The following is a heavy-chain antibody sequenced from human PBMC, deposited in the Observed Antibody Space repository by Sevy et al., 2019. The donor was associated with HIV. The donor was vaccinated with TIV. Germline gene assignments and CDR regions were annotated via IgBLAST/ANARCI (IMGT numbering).Heavy chain of an antibody. D-gene: IGHD6-6*01. V-gene: IGHV3-7*01. J-gene: IGHJ4*03. CDR3: GIDAWRSLVN. CDR2: LNQDGSEK. Sequence: GGSLRLSCAASGFTFSAYWMAWVRQTPGKGLEWVANLNQDGSEKYPVDSVKGRFTISRDNAKNSLYLQMNSVRVEDTGIYYCGIDAWRSLVNWGRGTLVTVSS. CDR1: GFTFSAYW.